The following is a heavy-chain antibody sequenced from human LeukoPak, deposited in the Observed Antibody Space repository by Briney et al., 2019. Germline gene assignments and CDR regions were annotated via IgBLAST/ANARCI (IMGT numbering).Heavy chain of an antibody. V-gene: IGHV3-11*04. CDR2: IGGSGGII. CDR1: GFSFSVHY. J-gene: IGHJ3*02. CDR3: ARVRADDDAFDI. D-gene: IGHD5-24*01. Sequence: KPGGSLRPSCAASGFSFSVHYMSWIRQAPGKGLEWVSYIGGSGGIIYYADSVKGRFTISRDNAKNSLYLQMNSLRAEDTAVYYCARVRADDDAFDIWGQGTMVTVSS.